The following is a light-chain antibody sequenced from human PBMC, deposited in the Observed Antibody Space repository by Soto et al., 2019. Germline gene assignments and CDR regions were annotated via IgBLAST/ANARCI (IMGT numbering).Light chain of an antibody. CDR2: HVT. CDR1: SSDIGHYDY. V-gene: IGLV2-14*03. Sequence: QSALTQPASVSGSPGQSITISCTGTSSDIGHYDYVSWYQQHPGKAPKLMIYHVTYRPSGVSNRYSGSKSGNSAFLTISGLQADDEADYYCCSLTTSHTYVFGSGTRSPS. CDR3: CSLTTSHTYV. J-gene: IGLJ1*01.